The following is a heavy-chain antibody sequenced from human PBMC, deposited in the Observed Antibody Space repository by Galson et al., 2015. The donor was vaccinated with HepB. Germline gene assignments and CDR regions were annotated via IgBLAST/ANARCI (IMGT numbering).Heavy chain of an antibody. CDR1: GGTFSSYA. CDR2: IIPIFGTA. J-gene: IGHJ4*02. D-gene: IGHD2-2*01. Sequence: SVKVSCKASGGTFSSYAISWVRQAPGQGLEWMGGIIPIFGTANYAQKFQGRVTITADESTSTAYMELSSLRSEDTAVYYCAGGPPGIVVGYFDYWGQGTLVTVSS. CDR3: AGGPPGIVVGYFDY. V-gene: IGHV1-69*13.